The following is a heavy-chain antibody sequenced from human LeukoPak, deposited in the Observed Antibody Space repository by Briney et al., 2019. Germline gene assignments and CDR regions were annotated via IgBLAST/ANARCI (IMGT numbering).Heavy chain of an antibody. D-gene: IGHD2-2*03. CDR2: INSDGSMI. CDR3: ARGSHGWTFDF. V-gene: IGHV3-11*01. J-gene: IGHJ4*02. CDR1: GFSFSDNF. Sequence: GESLRLSCAASGFSFSDNFTGWMRQAPGKGLEWISYINSDGSMIKYTGSVEGRFTISRDNAKNSLYLQMNSLRAEDTALYYCARGSHGWTFDFWGQGSQVTVSS.